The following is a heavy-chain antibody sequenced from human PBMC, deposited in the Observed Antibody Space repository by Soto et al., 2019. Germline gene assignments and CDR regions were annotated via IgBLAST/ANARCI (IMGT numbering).Heavy chain of an antibody. J-gene: IGHJ3*02. Sequence: EVQLVESGGGLVQPGGSLRLSCAASGFTFSSYWMSWVRQAPGKGLEWVSNIKQDGSEKYYVDSVKGRFTISRDNAKNPLLLQMNSLRADDTSVYYCARDCIYVIPVVTPGALDIWGQGTMVTVSS. CDR1: GFTFSSYW. D-gene: IGHD2-21*02. CDR2: IKQDGSEK. V-gene: IGHV3-7*01. CDR3: ARDCIYVIPVVTPGALDI.